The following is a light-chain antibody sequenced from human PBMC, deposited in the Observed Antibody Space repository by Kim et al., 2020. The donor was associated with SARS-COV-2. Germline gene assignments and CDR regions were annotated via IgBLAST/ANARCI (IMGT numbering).Light chain of an antibody. Sequence: GKTVTIACTRSSGSIATTYVQWYQQRPGSAPTTVIYEDNQRPPGVPDRFSGSIDSSSNSASLTISGLKTEDEADYYCQSYDSRSVVFGGGTQLTVL. CDR2: EDN. CDR3: QSYDSRSVV. J-gene: IGLJ2*01. CDR1: SGSIATTY. V-gene: IGLV6-57*03.